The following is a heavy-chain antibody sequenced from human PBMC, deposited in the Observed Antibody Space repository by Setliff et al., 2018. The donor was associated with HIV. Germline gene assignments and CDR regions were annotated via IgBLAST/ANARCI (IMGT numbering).Heavy chain of an antibody. J-gene: IGHJ6*03. V-gene: IGHV3-53*04. CDR3: ARDRGRGMAPSGILDYYYMDV. D-gene: IGHD6-13*01. Sequence: SRAASGFTVSRYYMSWVRQAPGKGLEWVSVIYSGGTTYYADSVKGRFIISSHNSNNTLYLQMNSLKAEDSAMYYCARDRGRGMAPSGILDYYYMDVWGKGTTVTVSS. CDR2: IYSGGTT. CDR1: GFTVSRYY.